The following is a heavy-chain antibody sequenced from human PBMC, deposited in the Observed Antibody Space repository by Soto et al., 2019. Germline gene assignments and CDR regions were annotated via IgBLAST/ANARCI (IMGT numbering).Heavy chain of an antibody. D-gene: IGHD2-2*01. CDR3: AKDAAWEDQLLLQYYYYGMDV. V-gene: IGHV3-30*18. CDR1: GFTFSSYG. CDR2: ISYDGSNK. Sequence: QVQLVESGGGVVQPGRSLRLSCAASGFTFSSYGMQWVRQAPGKGLEWVAVISYDGSNKYYADSVKGRFTISRDNSKNSLYLQKNSLRAEDTAVYYCAKDAAWEDQLLLQYYYYGMDVWGQGTTVTVSS. J-gene: IGHJ6*02.